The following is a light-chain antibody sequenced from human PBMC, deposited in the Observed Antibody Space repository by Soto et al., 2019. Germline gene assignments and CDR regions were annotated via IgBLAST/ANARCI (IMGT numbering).Light chain of an antibody. CDR3: QQYNNWPTVT. Sequence: ETVMTQSRCTLSVSPGERATLSCRASQSVSSNVAWYQQTPGQAPRLLIYGASTRATGIPDRFSGSGSGTEFTLTISSLQPEDFAVYYCQQYNNWPTVTFGQGTRLDIK. J-gene: IGKJ5*01. CDR2: GAS. CDR1: QSVSSN. V-gene: IGKV3-15*01.